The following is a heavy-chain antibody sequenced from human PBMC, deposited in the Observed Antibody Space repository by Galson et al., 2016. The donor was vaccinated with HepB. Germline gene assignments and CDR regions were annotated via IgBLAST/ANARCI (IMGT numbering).Heavy chain of an antibody. J-gene: IGHJ6*02. V-gene: IGHV3-33*01. CDR1: GFTFNYYG. CDR3: ARDHGQNYYFYGMDV. Sequence: SLRLSCAASGFTFNYYGMHWIRQAPGKGLEWVAMIWSDGSDKYYADSVKRRFTISRDNSNYTLYLQMHSLRAEDTAVYYCARDHGQNYYFYGMDVWGQGTTVTVSS. CDR2: IWSDGSDK.